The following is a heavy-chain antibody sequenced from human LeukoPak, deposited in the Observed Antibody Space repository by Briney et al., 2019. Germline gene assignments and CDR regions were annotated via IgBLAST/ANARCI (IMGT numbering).Heavy chain of an antibody. Sequence: RWASVKVSCTASGYTFTSYGISWVRQAPGQGLEWMGWISAYNGNTNYAQKLQGRVTMTTDTSTSTAYMELRSLRSDDTAAYYCARAYSSSLQGWYGMDVWGQGTTVTVSS. D-gene: IGHD6-13*01. V-gene: IGHV1-18*01. CDR2: ISAYNGNT. CDR1: GYTFTSYG. CDR3: ARAYSSSLQGWYGMDV. J-gene: IGHJ6*02.